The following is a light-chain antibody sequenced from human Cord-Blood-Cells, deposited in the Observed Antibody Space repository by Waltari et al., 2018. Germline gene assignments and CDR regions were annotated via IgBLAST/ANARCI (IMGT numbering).Light chain of an antibody. CDR1: QSVLYIPHNKNY. Sequence: DIVMTQSPDSLAVSLGERYTINYKYSQSVLYIPHNKNYVAWYHQTPGQPPKLLIYWASTRESGVPDRLSGSGSGTDFTLTISSLQAEDVAVYYCQQYYSTPYTFGQGTKLEIK. CDR2: WAS. J-gene: IGKJ2*01. CDR3: QQYYSTPYT. V-gene: IGKV4-1*01.